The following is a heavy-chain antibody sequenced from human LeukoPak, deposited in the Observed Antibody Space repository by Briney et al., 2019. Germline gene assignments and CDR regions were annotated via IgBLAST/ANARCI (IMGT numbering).Heavy chain of an antibody. CDR1: GFTFSDYY. J-gene: IGHJ6*04. V-gene: IGHV3-11*06. CDR2: ISSSSYT. Sequence: GGSLRLSCAASGFTFSDYYMSWIRQAPGKGLEWVSYISSSSYTNYADSVKGRFTISRDNAKNSLYLQMNSLRAEDTAVYYCARSYDILTGYLFGYYYYYGMDVWGKGTTVTVSS. D-gene: IGHD3-9*01. CDR3: ARSYDILTGYLFGYYYYYGMDV.